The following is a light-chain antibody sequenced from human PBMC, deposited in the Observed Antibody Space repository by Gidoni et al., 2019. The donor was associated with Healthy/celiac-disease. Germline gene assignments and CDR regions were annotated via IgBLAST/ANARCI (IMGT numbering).Light chain of an antibody. CDR2: DAS. CDR3: QQRSSWPMT. V-gene: IGKV3-11*01. Sequence: EIVLTQSPATLSLSPGERAILSCRASQSVTRFLAWYQQIPGRAPRLLIYDASNRATGIPARFSGSGSGTDFTLTISSLEPEDFAVYYCQQRSSWPMTFGQGTRLEIK. CDR1: QSVTRF. J-gene: IGKJ5*01.